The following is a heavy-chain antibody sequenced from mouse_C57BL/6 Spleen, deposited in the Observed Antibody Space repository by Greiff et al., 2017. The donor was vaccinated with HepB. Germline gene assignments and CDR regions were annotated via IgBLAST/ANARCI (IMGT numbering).Heavy chain of an antibody. CDR3: ARDDGYYAGYFDV. CDR2: SRNKANDYTT. D-gene: IGHD2-3*01. Sequence: DVKLVESGGGLVQSGRSLRLSCATSGFTFSDFYMEWVRQAPGKGLEWIAASRNKANDYTTEYSASVKGRFIVSRDTSQSILYLQMNALRAEDTAIYYCARDDGYYAGYFDVWGTGTTVTVSS. V-gene: IGHV7-1*01. CDR1: GFTFSDFY. J-gene: IGHJ1*03.